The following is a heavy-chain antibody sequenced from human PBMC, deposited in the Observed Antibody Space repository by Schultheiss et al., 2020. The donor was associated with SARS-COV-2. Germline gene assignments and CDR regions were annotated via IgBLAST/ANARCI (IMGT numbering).Heavy chain of an antibody. CDR2: ISGSGGST. J-gene: IGHJ4*01. Sequence: GGSLRLSCAASGFTFSTYAMSWVRQAPGKGLEWVSAISGSGGSTYYADSVKGRFTISRDNSKNTLYLQMSSLRNEDTALYYCARDEEVLVVVWAFDNWGQGTRVTVSS. D-gene: IGHD2-8*01. CDR3: ARDEEVLVVVWAFDN. CDR1: GFTFSTYA. V-gene: IGHV3-23*01.